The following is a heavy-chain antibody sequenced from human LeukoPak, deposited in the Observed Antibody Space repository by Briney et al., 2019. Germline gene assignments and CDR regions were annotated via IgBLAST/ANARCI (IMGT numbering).Heavy chain of an antibody. V-gene: IGHV1-8*01. CDR1: GYTFTIYD. J-gene: IGHJ5*02. CDR3: ARVRGVRNHWFDP. Sequence: ASVKVSCKASGYTFTIYDINWVRHAPGQGLEWMGWMIPNSGNTGYSQKFQGRVTMTRNPSISKAYMELGSLRSEDTAVYYCARVRGVRNHWFDPWGQGTLVTVSS. D-gene: IGHD3-10*01. CDR2: MIPNSGNT.